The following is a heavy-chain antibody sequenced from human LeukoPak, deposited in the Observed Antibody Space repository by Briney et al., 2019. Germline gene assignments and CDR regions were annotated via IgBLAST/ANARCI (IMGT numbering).Heavy chain of an antibody. CDR1: GFTFRTYG. Sequence: GGSLRLSCAASGFTFRTYGMKWVRQAPGGGLEWVAFVRYDGNNKFYADSVKGRLTISRDNSKNTLYLQMNSLREVDTAVYYCAKDYSTVWFSKGADYWGQGTLVTVSS. J-gene: IGHJ4*02. D-gene: IGHD2-2*01. V-gene: IGHV3-30*02. CDR2: VRYDGNNK. CDR3: AKDYSTVWFSKGADY.